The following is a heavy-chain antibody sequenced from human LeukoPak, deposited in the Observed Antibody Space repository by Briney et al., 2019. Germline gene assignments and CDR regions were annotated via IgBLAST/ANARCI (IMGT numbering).Heavy chain of an antibody. D-gene: IGHD3-22*01. Sequence: SETLSLTCAVSGGSISSGGYSWSWIRQPPGKGLEWIGCIYHSGGTYYNPSLKSRVTISVDRSKNQFSLKLSSVTAADTAVYYCAREVADSSGYSRIVDYWGQGTLVTVSS. CDR3: AREVADSSGYSRIVDY. CDR1: GGSISSGGYS. CDR2: IYHSGGT. V-gene: IGHV4-30-2*01. J-gene: IGHJ4*02.